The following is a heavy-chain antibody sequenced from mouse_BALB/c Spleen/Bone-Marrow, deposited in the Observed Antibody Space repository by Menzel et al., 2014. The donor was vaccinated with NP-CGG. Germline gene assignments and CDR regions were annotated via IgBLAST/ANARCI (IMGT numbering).Heavy chain of an antibody. CDR2: INPNNGGT. D-gene: IGHD2-2*01. J-gene: IGHJ4*01. Sequence: VQLQQSGPELVKPGASVEISCKTSGYTFTEYTMHWVKQSHGKSLEWIGTINPNNGGTSYNQKLKGKATLTVDKSSSTAYMELRSLTSEGSAVYYCARRIPYGYAMDYWGQGTSVTVSS. CDR1: GYTFTEYT. V-gene: IGHV1-22*01. CDR3: ARRIPYGYAMDY.